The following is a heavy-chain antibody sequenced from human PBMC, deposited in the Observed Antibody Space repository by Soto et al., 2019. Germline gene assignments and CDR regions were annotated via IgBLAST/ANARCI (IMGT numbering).Heavy chain of an antibody. D-gene: IGHD3-3*01. J-gene: IGHJ6*02. CDR3: ASTTKYYDFWSGPSGMDV. CDR1: GGSISSYY. CDR2: IYYSGST. V-gene: IGHV4-59*01. Sequence: SETLSLTCTVSGGSISSYYWSWIRQPPGKGLEWIGCIYYSGSTNYNPSLKSRVTISVDTSKNQFSLKLSSVTAADTAVYYCASTTKYYDFWSGPSGMDVWGQGTTVTVS.